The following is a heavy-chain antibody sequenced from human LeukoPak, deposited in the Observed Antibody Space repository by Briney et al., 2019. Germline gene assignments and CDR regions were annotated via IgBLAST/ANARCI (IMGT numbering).Heavy chain of an antibody. V-gene: IGHV3-30*18. CDR2: ISYDGSNK. J-gene: IGHJ6*02. Sequence: GGSLRLSCAASGFTFSSYGMHWVRQAPGKGLEWVAVISYDGSNKYYADSVKGRFTISRDNSKNTLYLQMNSLRAEDTAVYYCAKDSRSSWSYYYYYYGMDVWGQGTTVTVSS. CDR3: AKDSRSSWSYYYYYYGMDV. D-gene: IGHD6-13*01. CDR1: GFTFSSYG.